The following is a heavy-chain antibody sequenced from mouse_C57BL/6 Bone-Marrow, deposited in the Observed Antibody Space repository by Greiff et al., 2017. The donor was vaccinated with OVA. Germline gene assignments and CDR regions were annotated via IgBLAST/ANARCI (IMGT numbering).Heavy chain of an antibody. CDR3: ARWGSGYPSWFAY. CDR2: IYPGDGDT. J-gene: IGHJ3*01. CDR1: GYAFSSSW. V-gene: IGHV1-82*01. Sequence: SGPELVKPGASVKISCKASGYAFSSSWMNWVKQRPGKGLEWIGRIYPGDGDTNYNGKFKGKATLTADKSSSTAYMQLSSLTSEDSAVYFCARWGSGYPSWFAYWGQGTLVTVSA. D-gene: IGHD3-2*02.